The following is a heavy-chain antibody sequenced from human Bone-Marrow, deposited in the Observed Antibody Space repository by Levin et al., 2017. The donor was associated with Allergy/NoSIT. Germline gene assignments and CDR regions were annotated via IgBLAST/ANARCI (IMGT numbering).Heavy chain of an antibody. CDR2: VDPEDGET. V-gene: IGHV1-69-2*01. Sequence: ASVKVSCKVSGYTFTDYYMHWVQQAPGKGLEWMGLVDPEDGETIYAEKFQGRVTITADTSTDTAYMELSSLRSEDTAVYYCATSRYCSGGSCYSGLLWFDPWGQGTLVTVSS. D-gene: IGHD2-15*01. CDR3: ATSRYCSGGSCYSGLLWFDP. J-gene: IGHJ5*02. CDR1: GYTFTDYY.